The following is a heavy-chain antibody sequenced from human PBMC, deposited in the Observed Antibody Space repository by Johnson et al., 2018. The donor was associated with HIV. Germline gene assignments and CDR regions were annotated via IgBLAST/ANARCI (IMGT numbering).Heavy chain of an antibody. CDR1: GFTVSSNY. Sequence: VQLVESGGGLVQPGGSLRLSCAASGFTVSSNYMSWVRQAPGKGLEWVSVIFSVGNTYYADSVKGRFTISRDNSKNTLYLQMNSLRAEDTAVYYCAVVALPMYWYDAFDIWGQGTMVTVSS. D-gene: IGHD2-21*01. CDR3: AVVALPMYWYDAFDI. J-gene: IGHJ3*02. V-gene: IGHV3-66*01. CDR2: IFSVGNT.